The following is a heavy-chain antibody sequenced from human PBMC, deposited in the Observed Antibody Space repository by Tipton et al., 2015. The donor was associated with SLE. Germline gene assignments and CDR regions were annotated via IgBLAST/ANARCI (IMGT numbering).Heavy chain of an antibody. J-gene: IGHJ4*02. CDR1: GGSFSGYY. CDR3: ARGADTATVIDY. Sequence: TLSLTCAVYGGSFSGYYWSWIRQPPGKGLEWIGEINHSGSTNYNPSLKSRVTISVDTSKNQFSLKLSSVTAADTAVYYCARGADTATVIDYWGQGTLVTVSS. D-gene: IGHD5-18*01. CDR2: INHSGST. V-gene: IGHV4-34*01.